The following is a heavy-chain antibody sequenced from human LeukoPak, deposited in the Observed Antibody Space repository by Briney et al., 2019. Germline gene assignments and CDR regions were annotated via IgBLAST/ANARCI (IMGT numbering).Heavy chain of an antibody. CDR2: INHSGST. V-gene: IGHV4-34*01. CDR3: ARSSGYRPYYFDY. Sequence: SETLSLTCAVYGGSFSGYYWSWIRQPPGKGVEWIGEINHSGSTNYNPSLKSRVTMSVDTSKNQFSLKLSSVTAADTALYYCARSSGYRPYYFDYWGQGILVTVSS. J-gene: IGHJ4*02. D-gene: IGHD3-22*01. CDR1: GGSFSGYY.